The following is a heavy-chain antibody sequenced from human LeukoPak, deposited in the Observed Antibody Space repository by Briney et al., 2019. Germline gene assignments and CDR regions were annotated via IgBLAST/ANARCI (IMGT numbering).Heavy chain of an antibody. V-gene: IGHV3-7*01. J-gene: IGHJ3*02. D-gene: IGHD3-22*01. Sequence: GGSLRLSCAASGFTFSSYGMHWVRQAPGKGLEWVANIKQDGSEKYYVDSVKGRFTISRDNAKNSLYLQMNSLRAEDTAVYYCARDPRSAEWLLLLGQDDAFDIWGQGTMVTVSS. CDR2: IKQDGSEK. CDR3: ARDPRSAEWLLLLGQDDAFDI. CDR1: GFTFSSYG.